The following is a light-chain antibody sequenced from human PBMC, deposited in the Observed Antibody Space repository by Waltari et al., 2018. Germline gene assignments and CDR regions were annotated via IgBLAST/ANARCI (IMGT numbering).Light chain of an antibody. J-gene: IGKJ4*01. V-gene: IGKV3D-15*01. Sequence: EILMTQSPATLSVSLGERATLPCRARQIVNSDLAWYQQKPGQAPRLLIYVASSRATGIPARFSGSGSETEFTLTINSLQSEDFAVYYCQQYNNWPPLTFGGGTKVEIK. CDR1: QIVNSD. CDR2: VAS. CDR3: QQYNNWPPLT.